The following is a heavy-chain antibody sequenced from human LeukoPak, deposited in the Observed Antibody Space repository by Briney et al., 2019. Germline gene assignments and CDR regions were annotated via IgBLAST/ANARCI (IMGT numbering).Heavy chain of an antibody. CDR3: ARGHCSGGSCFYVDY. CDR2: INTNTGNP. Sequence: ASVKVSCKASGYTFTSYAMNWVRQAPGQGLEWMGWINTNTGNPTYAQGFTGRFVFSLDTSVSTAYLQISSLKAEDTAVYYCARGHCSGGSCFYVDYWGQGTLVSVSS. V-gene: IGHV7-4-1*02. D-gene: IGHD2-15*01. J-gene: IGHJ4*02. CDR1: GYTFTSYA.